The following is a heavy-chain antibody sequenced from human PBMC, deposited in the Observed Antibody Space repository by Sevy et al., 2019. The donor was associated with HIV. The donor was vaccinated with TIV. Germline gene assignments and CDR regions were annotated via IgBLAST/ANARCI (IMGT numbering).Heavy chain of an antibody. J-gene: IGHJ4*02. CDR3: AILTIFGVVTDFDY. CDR1: GFTFSNFV. D-gene: IGHD3-3*01. CDR2: ISIRGSTI. Sequence: GGSLRLSCAASGFTFSNFVMNWVRQAPGKGLEWVSYISIRGSTIYYADSVKGRFTISRDNAKNSLFLQMNSLRDEDTAVYYCAILTIFGVVTDFDYWGQGTLVTVSS. V-gene: IGHV3-48*02.